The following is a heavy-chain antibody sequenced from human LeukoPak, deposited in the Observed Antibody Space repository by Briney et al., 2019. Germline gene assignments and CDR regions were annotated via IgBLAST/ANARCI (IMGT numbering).Heavy chain of an antibody. Sequence: ASVKVSCXASGYTFTGYYMHWVRQATGQGLVWMGRINPNSGGTNYAQKFQGRVTMTRDTSISTAYMELSRLRSDDTAVYYCARDPAPRGYCSGGSCYGGWFDPWGQGTLVTVSS. CDR2: INPNSGGT. J-gene: IGHJ5*02. D-gene: IGHD2-15*01. CDR1: GYTFTGYY. CDR3: ARDPAPRGYCSGGSCYGGWFDP. V-gene: IGHV1-2*06.